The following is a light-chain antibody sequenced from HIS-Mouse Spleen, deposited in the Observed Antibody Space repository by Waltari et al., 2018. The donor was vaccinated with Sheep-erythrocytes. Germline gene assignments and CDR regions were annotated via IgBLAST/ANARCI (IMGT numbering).Light chain of an antibody. CDR2: DVS. J-gene: IGLJ1*01. Sequence: QSALTQPRSVSGSPGQSVTISCTGTSSDVGGYNYVSWYQQHPGKAPKPMIYDVSTRPAGGPDRCPGSKSGNTASRTISGLQAEDEADYYCCSYAGSYNHVFATGTKVTVL. CDR3: CSYAGSYNHV. V-gene: IGLV2-11*01. CDR1: SSDVGGYNY.